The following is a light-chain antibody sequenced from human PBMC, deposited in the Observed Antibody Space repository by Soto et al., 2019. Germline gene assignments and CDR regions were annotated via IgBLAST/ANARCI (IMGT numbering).Light chain of an antibody. V-gene: IGKV1-39*01. CDR2: AAS. CDR3: QQSYSTQQVT. J-gene: IGKJ4*01. CDR1: QSISSY. Sequence: DIQMTQSPSSLSASVGDRVTITCRASQSISSYLNWYQQKPGKAPKLLIYAASSLQSGVPSRFSGSGSGTDFTLTISSLQPEDFATYYCQQSYSTQQVTFGGGTKVEIK.